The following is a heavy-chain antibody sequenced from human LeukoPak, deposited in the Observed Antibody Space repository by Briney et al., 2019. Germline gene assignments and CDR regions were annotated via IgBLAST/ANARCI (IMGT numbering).Heavy chain of an antibody. CDR1: GGSISSSSYY. Sequence: SETLSLTCTVSGGSISSSSYYWGWIRQPPGKGLEWIGSIYYSGSTYYNPSLKSRVTISVDTSKNQFSLKLSSVTAADTAVYYCVTYNYDSSGYPLDYWGQGTLVTVSS. D-gene: IGHD3-22*01. CDR3: VTYNYDSSGYPLDY. V-gene: IGHV4-39*01. CDR2: IYYSGST. J-gene: IGHJ4*02.